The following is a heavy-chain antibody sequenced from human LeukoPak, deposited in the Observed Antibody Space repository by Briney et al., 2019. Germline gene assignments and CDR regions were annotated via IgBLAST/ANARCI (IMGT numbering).Heavy chain of an antibody. CDR1: GFTFSTYG. V-gene: IGHV3-30*03. J-gene: IGHJ5*02. CDR3: AREVLRVWFDP. CDR2: ISYDENKK. Sequence: GRSLRLSCAASGFTFSTYGMNWVRQAPGKGLEWVAVISYDENKKYYADSVKGRFTISRDNSKNTLYLQMNSLKAEDTAVYYCAREVLRVWFDPWGQGTLVTVSS. D-gene: IGHD5-12*01.